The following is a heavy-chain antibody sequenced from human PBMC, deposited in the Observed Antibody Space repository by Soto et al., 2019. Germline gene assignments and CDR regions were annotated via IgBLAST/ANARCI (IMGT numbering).Heavy chain of an antibody. V-gene: IGHV3-9*01. D-gene: IGHD6-13*01. J-gene: IGHJ5*02. CDR1: GFTFDDYA. CDR2: ISWNSGSI. CDR3: TRGTEAGPLYNWFDP. Sequence: GGSLRLSCAASGFTFDDYAMHWVRQAPGKGLEWVSTISWNSGSIGYADSLKGRFTISRDNAKNSLYLQMNSLRGEDKAFYYCTRGTEAGPLYNWFDPWGQGTLVTVSS.